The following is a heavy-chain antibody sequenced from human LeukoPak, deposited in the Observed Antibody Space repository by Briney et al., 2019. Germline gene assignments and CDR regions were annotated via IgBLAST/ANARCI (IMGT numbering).Heavy chain of an antibody. V-gene: IGHV3-9*01. CDR2: ISWNSGSI. D-gene: IGHD4-17*01. Sequence: GGSLRLSCAASGFTFDDYAMHWVRQAPGKGLEWVSGISWNSGSIGYADSVKGRFTISRDNAKNSLYLQMNSLRAEDTALYYCAKVTTVTTSGADYYYGMDVWGQGTTVTVSS. J-gene: IGHJ6*02. CDR3: AKVTTVTTSGADYYYGMDV. CDR1: GFTFDDYA.